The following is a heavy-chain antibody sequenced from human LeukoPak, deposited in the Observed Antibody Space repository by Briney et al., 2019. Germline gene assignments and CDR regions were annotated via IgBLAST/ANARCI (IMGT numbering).Heavy chain of an antibody. Sequence: GGSLRLSCAASGFTFSSYSMNWVRQAPGKGLEWVSYISSSSSTIYYADSVKGRFTISRDKAKNSLYLQMNSLRAEDTAVYYCADSSGYYYGAFDIWGQGTMVTVSS. CDR3: ADSSGYYYGAFDI. CDR2: ISSSSSTI. V-gene: IGHV3-48*01. J-gene: IGHJ3*02. CDR1: GFTFSSYS. D-gene: IGHD3-22*01.